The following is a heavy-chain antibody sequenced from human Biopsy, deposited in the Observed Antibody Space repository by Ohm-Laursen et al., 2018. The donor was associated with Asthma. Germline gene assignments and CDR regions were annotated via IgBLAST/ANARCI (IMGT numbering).Heavy chain of an antibody. D-gene: IGHD3-9*01. Sequence: SVKVSCKASGYNFISFAIHWVRQAPGQRLEWMGWINAGNGNTKYSQKFQGRVSITRDTSASTAYMELTSLRSEDTAAYYCARTYYDFLTGQVHDAFAMWGQGTMVTVSS. V-gene: IGHV1-3*01. CDR2: INAGNGNT. CDR1: GYNFISFA. J-gene: IGHJ3*02. CDR3: ARTYYDFLTGQVHDAFAM.